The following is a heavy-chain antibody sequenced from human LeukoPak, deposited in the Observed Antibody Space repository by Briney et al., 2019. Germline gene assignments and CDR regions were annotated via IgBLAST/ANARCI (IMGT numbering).Heavy chain of an antibody. CDR2: IWYDGHNK. V-gene: IGHV3-33*01. Sequence: PGGSLRLSCVASGLTFSNYAMHWVRQAPGKGLEWVALIWYDGHNKYYSESVRGRFTISRDNSNNTLWLQMNSLRAEDTAVYYCATVFGAWSYMGGFDVWGQGTMVKVSS. D-gene: IGHD1-26*01. CDR3: ATVFGAWSYMGGFDV. CDR1: GLTFSNYA. J-gene: IGHJ3*01.